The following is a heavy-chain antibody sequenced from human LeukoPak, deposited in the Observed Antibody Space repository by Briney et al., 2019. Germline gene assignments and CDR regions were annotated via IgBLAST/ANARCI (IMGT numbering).Heavy chain of an antibody. CDR1: GFTVSSNF. V-gene: IGHV3-66*01. CDR3: ARGQWLFDY. D-gene: IGHD6-19*01. CDR2: IYPGGDT. J-gene: IGHJ4*02. Sequence: QPGGSLRLSCAVSGFTVSSNFMSWVRQAPGKGLEWVSVIYPGGDTYYTDSVKGRFTISRDNSKNTLSLQMNSLRAEDTAVYYCARGQWLFDYWGQGTLVTVSS.